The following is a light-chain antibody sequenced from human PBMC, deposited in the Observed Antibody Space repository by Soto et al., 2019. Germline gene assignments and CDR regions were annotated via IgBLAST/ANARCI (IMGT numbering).Light chain of an antibody. J-gene: IGKJ2*01. Sequence: EIVLTQSPGTLSLSPGERATLSCRASQSVSSNYLAWYQQKPGQAPRLLIYGASSRATGIPDRFSGSGSGTDFTLTIIRLEPEEFAVYYCQHYGRSAYTFGQGTTLEIK. CDR3: QHYGRSAYT. V-gene: IGKV3-20*01. CDR1: QSVSSNY. CDR2: GAS.